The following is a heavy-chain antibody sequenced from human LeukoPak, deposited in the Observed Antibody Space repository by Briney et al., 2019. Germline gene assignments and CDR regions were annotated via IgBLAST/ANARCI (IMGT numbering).Heavy chain of an antibody. CDR2: IYSAGNT. V-gene: IGHV3-66*01. CDR1: GFTVSSNY. J-gene: IGHJ4*02. D-gene: IGHD3-10*01. Sequence: GGSLRLSCGASGFTVSSNYMSWVRQAPGKGLEWVSVIYSAGNTYYADSVKGRFTISRDNSKNTLYLQMNSLRAEDTAVYYCAREKHGSGPQPFDYWGQGTLVTVSS. CDR3: AREKHGSGPQPFDY.